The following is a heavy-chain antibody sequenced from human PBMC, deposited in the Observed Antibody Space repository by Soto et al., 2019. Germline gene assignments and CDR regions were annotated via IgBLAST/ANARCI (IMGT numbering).Heavy chain of an antibody. CDR1: GYTFTDYY. J-gene: IGHJ6*02. Sequence: ASVKVSCKASGYTFTDYYIYWVRQAPGQGLEWMSWINPKSGDTNVAQNFQGRITMTRDTSIFTIYMELSSLTSDDTAIYYCARVLDSGWYLPRAPYGMDVWGRGTTVTVSS. CDR2: INPKSGDT. CDR3: ARVLDSGWYLPRAPYGMDV. V-gene: IGHV1-2*02. D-gene: IGHD6-19*01.